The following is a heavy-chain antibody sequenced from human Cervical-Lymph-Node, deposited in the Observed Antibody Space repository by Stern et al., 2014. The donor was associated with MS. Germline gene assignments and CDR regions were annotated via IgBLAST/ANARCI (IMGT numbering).Heavy chain of an antibody. J-gene: IGHJ6*02. CDR3: AREPNYRGSYYRDYYNFYGMDV. CDR1: GYTFRSYF. V-gene: IGHV1-46*01. CDR2: INPSGGNT. Sequence: QVQLVQSGAEVKEPGASVNVSCEASGYTFRSYFIHSVRQAPGQGLEWMGVINPSGGNTRYAQKFQGRVIMTRDTSTSTVYMDLSSLRSEDTAVFYCAREPNYRGSYYRDYYNFYGMDVWGQGTTVTVSS. D-gene: IGHD3-10*01.